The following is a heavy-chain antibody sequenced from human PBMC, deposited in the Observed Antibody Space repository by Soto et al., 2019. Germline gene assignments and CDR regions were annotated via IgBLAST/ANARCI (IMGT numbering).Heavy chain of an antibody. CDR3: ALTYYGSGSYYNVRWFDP. J-gene: IGHJ5*02. CDR1: GFSLSTSGVG. Sequence: QITLKESGPPLVKPTQTLTLTCTFSGFSLSTSGVGVGWIRQPPGKALEWLALIYWDDDKRYSPSLKSRLTITKDTSKNRVVLTMTNMDPVDTATYYCALTYYGSGSYYNVRWFDPWGQGTLVTVSS. D-gene: IGHD3-10*01. CDR2: IYWDDDK. V-gene: IGHV2-5*02.